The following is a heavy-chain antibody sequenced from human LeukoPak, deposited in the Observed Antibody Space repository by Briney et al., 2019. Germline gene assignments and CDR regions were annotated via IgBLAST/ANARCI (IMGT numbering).Heavy chain of an antibody. V-gene: IGHV4-59*01. Sequence: PSETLSLTCTVSGGSISSYYWSWLRQPPGKGLEWIGYIYYSGSTNYNPSLKSRVTISVDTSKNQFSLKLSSVTAADTAAYYCARTNIDDYVWGSYRYAFDIWGQGTMVTVSS. D-gene: IGHD3-16*02. CDR3: ARTNIDDYVWGSYRYAFDI. J-gene: IGHJ3*02. CDR1: GGSISSYY. CDR2: IYYSGST.